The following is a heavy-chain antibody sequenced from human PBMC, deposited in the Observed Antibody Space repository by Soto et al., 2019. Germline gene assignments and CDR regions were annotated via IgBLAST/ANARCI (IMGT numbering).Heavy chain of an antibody. CDR3: ARDIRGYSRAFDS. Sequence: LETLSLPCTVSGGSVSSASYYWAWIRQPPGKGLEWIGYIYYTGSTNYNPSLKSRVTMSVDTSTNQFSLKPTSVTAADAAVYYCARDIRGYSRAFDSWGRGTLVTVSS. D-gene: IGHD5-18*01. J-gene: IGHJ5*01. CDR2: IYYTGST. CDR1: GGSVSSASYY. V-gene: IGHV4-61*01.